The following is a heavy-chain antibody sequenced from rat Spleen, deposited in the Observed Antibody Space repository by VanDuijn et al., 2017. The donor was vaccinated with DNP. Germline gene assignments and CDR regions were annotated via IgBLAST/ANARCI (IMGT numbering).Heavy chain of an antibody. CDR3: ARHGEVPSRYAMDA. J-gene: IGHJ4*01. V-gene: IGHV5S11*01. CDR1: GFTFSAYY. Sequence: EVQLVESGGGLVQPGRSLKLSCAASGFTFSAYYMAWVRQAPAKGLEWVAYIGSPAYAPYYTDSVKGRFAISRDNAKSTLFLQMDSLRSEETATYYCARHGEVPSRYAMDAWGQGTAVTVSS. D-gene: IGHD1-5*01. CDR2: IGSPAYAP.